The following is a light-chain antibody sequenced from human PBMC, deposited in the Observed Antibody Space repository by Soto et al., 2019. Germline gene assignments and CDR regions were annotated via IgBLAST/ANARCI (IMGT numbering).Light chain of an antibody. CDR1: ESVSSS. CDR2: DAP. V-gene: IGKV1-5*01. J-gene: IGKJ2*01. Sequence: DIRMTQSPSTLSAVVGDRVTITCRASESVSSSVAWYHQKPGKAPKLLIYDAPTLEGGVPSRFSGSGFGTEFTLTINSLQPDDFGTYYCQQYESFSPYTFGRGTRLEIK. CDR3: QQYESFSPYT.